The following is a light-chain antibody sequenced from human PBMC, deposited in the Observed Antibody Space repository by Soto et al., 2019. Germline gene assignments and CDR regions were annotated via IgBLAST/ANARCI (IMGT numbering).Light chain of an antibody. CDR2: GAS. CDR1: QSVSRSY. Sequence: IALTQSPGTLSLSPGERATLSCRASQSVSRSYLAWYQQKPGQAARLLIYGASSRATGIPDRFSGSGSGTDFTLTINRLEPEDFAVYYCQQYGSSITFGQGTRLEIK. J-gene: IGKJ5*01. V-gene: IGKV3-20*01. CDR3: QQYGSSIT.